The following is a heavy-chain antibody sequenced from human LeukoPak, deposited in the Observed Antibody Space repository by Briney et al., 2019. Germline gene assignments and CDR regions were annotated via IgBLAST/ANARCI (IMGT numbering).Heavy chain of an antibody. D-gene: IGHD4-17*01. V-gene: IGHV1-46*01. CDR1: GYNFTSYY. CDR2: INPSGGST. Sequence: ASVKVSCKASGYNFTSYYMHWVRQAPGQGLEWMGIINPSGGSTSYAQKFQGRVTMTRDTSTSTVYMELSSLRSEDTAVYYCASEDGDLFDYWGQGTLVTVSS. CDR3: ASEDGDLFDY. J-gene: IGHJ4*02.